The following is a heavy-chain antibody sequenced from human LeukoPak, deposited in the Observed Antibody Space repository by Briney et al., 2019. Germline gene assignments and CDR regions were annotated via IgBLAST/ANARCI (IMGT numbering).Heavy chain of an antibody. CDR1: GFTFNNYA. J-gene: IGHJ5*02. Sequence: GGSLRLSCAASGFTFNNYAMTWVRQAPGKGLEWVSAISGGGSTYYAASVKGRFTISRDNSKNTLYLQMNSLRSEDTAVYYCARVEMATRYNWFDPWGQGTLVTVSS. D-gene: IGHD5-24*01. CDR2: ISGGGST. V-gene: IGHV3-23*01. CDR3: ARVEMATRYNWFDP.